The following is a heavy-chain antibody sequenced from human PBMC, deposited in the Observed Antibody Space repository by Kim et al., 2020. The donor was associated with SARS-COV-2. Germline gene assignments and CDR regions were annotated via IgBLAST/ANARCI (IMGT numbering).Heavy chain of an antibody. CDR1: GFTFTSFG. CDR2: LNPRKGGK. J-gene: IGHJ4*02. CDR3: ARDELEGHFDL. Sequence: GGSLRLSCEASGFTFTSFGMSWVRQPPGKGLKWVSDLNPRKGGKNHVDSVMGRFTISRDNSKNSLYLEMNSLRVEDTAVYYCARDELEGHFDLWGQGTLVTVSS. V-gene: IGHV3-7*01. D-gene: IGHD1-7*01.